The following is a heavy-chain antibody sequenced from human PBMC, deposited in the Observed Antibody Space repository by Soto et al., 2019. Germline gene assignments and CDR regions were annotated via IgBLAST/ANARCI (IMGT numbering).Heavy chain of an antibody. J-gene: IGHJ3*02. Sequence: QVQLQESGPGLVKPSETLSLTCTVSGGSISSYYWSWIRQPPGQGLEWIGYIYYSGSTNYNPSLTSRITISVDTSKNQFALKLSAVPAADTAVYYCARVGKGDAFDIWGQGTMVTVSS. CDR3: ARVGKGDAFDI. D-gene: IGHD1-26*01. CDR1: GGSISSYY. V-gene: IGHV4-59*01. CDR2: IYYSGST.